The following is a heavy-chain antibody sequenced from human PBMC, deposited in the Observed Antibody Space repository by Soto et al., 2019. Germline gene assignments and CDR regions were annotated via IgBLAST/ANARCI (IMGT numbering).Heavy chain of an antibody. CDR2: IWYDGSLE. V-gene: IGHV3-33*03. D-gene: IGHD3-3*01. CDR3: AKPSYDFWSGYYHPFDY. Sequence: QVQLVESGGGVVQPGRSLRLSCAASGFSFSSFGMHWVRQAPGKGLEWVAIIWYDGSLEYYADSVKGRFTISRDNSKNPLYLPMTSLRVQDTAVYYCAKPSYDFWSGYYHPFDYWGQGTLVTVSS. J-gene: IGHJ4*02. CDR1: GFSFSSFG.